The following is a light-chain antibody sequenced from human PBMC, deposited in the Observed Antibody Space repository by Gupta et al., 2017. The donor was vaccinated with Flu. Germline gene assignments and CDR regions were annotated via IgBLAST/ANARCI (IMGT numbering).Light chain of an antibody. CDR1: QDIVTF. Sequence: EDRVTIACRASQDIVTFLAWYQLKPGKAPKLLIYGASSLHPGVTLRFRGGGSGTDFTLTISSLQPEDLATYFCQQARSFPPTFGQGTKVE. CDR3: QQARSFPPT. CDR2: GAS. J-gene: IGKJ1*01. V-gene: IGKV1-12*01.